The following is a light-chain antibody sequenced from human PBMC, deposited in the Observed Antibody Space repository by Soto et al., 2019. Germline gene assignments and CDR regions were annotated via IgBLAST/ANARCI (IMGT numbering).Light chain of an antibody. CDR2: STD. V-gene: IGLV1-44*01. J-gene: IGLJ7*01. CDR3: AAWDDNLDGPV. CDR1: SSNIGSNT. Sequence: QSVLTQPPSASGTPGQRVTISCSGSSSNIGSNTVNWYQHLPGTAPKLLIYSTDQRPSGVPDRFSGSKSGTSASLAISGLQSDDEADSYCAAWDDNLDGPVFGGGTQLTVL.